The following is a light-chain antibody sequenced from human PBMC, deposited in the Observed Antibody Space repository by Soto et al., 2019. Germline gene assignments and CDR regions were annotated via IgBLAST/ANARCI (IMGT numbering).Light chain of an antibody. CDR2: GAS. J-gene: IGKJ5*01. Sequence: EIVLTQSPGTLSLSPGERATFSCRASQSVSSSYLAWYQQKPGQPPRLLIYGASSRATGIPDRFSGSGSGTDFTFTISSLEPEDFAVYYCQQRSNWPPAFGQGTRLE. CDR1: QSVSSSY. CDR3: QQRSNWPPA. V-gene: IGKV3D-20*02.